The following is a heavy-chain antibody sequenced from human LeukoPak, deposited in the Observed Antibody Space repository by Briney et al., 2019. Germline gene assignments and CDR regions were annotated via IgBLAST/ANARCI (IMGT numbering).Heavy chain of an antibody. CDR2: TFTSGGT. J-gene: IGHJ2*01. Sequence: SETLSLTCTVSGGSMSPYYWSWIRQAPGKGLEWIGYTFTSGGTNYNPSLKSRVTISVDTSKNQFSLKLSSVTAADTAVYYCARHGPSDYGGNRYWYFDLWGRGTLVTVSS. CDR3: ARHGPSDYGGNRYWYFDL. CDR1: GGSMSPYY. D-gene: IGHD4-23*01. V-gene: IGHV4-4*09.